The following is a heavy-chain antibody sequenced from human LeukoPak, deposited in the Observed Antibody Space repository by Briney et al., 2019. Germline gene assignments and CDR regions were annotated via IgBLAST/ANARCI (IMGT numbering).Heavy chain of an antibody. CDR2: ISGSGGST. CDR3: AKHHYSSSRDYFDY. CDR1: GFTSSSYA. D-gene: IGHD6-13*01. J-gene: IGHJ4*02. V-gene: IGHV3-23*01. Sequence: TGRSLRLSCAAPGFTSSSYAMHWVRQAPGKGLEWVSVISGSGGSTNYADSVKGRFIISRDNSRNTLFLQMNSLRAEDTAVYYCAKHHYSSSRDYFDYWGQGTLVTVSS.